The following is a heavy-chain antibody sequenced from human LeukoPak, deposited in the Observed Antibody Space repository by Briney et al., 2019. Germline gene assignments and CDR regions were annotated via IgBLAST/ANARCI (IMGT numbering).Heavy chain of an antibody. CDR1: GFTFSSYA. CDR2: ISGSGGST. CDR3: AKGRYYYDSSDAFDI. J-gene: IGHJ3*02. Sequence: RGSLRLPCAASGFTFSSYAMSWVRQAPGKGLEWVSAISGSGGSTYYADSVKGRFTISRDNSKNTLFLQMNSLRAEDTAVYYCAKGRYYYDSSDAFDIWGQGTMVTVSS. V-gene: IGHV3-23*01. D-gene: IGHD3-22*01.